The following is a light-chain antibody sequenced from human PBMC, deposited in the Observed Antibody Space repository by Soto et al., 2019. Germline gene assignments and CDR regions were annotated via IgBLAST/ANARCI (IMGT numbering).Light chain of an antibody. J-gene: IGKJ4*01. CDR2: GAS. CDR3: QQYNNWPLT. CDR1: QSVSSN. V-gene: IGKV3-15*01. Sequence: EIVMTQSPATLSVSPGERATLSCRASQSVSSNLAWYQQKPGQAPRIIIYGASTRATGIPARFSCSGSGTEFTLTISSLQSEDFAVYYCQQYNNWPLTFGGGTKVEIK.